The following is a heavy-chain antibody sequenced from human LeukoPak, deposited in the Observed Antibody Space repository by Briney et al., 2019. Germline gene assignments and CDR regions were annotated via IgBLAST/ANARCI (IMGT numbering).Heavy chain of an antibody. CDR3: TRGSSGRRDN. CDR2: MNPNSGNT. D-gene: IGHD6-19*01. V-gene: IGHV1-8*01. Sequence: ASVKVSCKASGYTFTSCDINWVRQATGQGLEWMGWMNPNSGNTGYGQSFQGRITMTRDISIGTAYMELSNLTSEDSAIYYCTRGSSGRRDNWGQGTLVTVSA. J-gene: IGHJ4*02. CDR1: GYTFTSCD.